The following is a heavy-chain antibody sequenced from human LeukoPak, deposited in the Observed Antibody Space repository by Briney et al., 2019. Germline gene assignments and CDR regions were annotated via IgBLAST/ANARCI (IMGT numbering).Heavy chain of an antibody. V-gene: IGHV3-23*01. CDR2: ISGSDGGT. Sequence: PGGSLRLSCAASGFTFSSYAMSWVRQAPGKGLTWVSSISGSDGGTYYADSVKGRFTISRDYSKNTLSLQMNSLRAEDTAIYYCAKDRAHDYSNYEVDYWGQGTLVTVSS. J-gene: IGHJ4*02. D-gene: IGHD4-11*01. CDR1: GFTFSSYA. CDR3: AKDRAHDYSNYEVDY.